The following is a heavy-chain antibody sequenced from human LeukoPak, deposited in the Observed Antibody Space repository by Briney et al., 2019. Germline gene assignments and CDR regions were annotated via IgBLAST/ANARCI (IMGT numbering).Heavy chain of an antibody. CDR3: AREVRYCSAGSCQYYFDF. V-gene: IGHV4-38-2*02. J-gene: IGHJ4*02. Sequence: SETLSLTCSVSAHSISSGCCWGWIRQPPGKGLEWIASVSHSGGNYYNLSLQSRVTISVDTSGNHFSLKLSSVTAADTAVYYCAREVRYCSAGSCQYYFDFWGQGTLVTVSS. CDR1: AHSISSGCC. CDR2: VSHSGGN. D-gene: IGHD2-15*01.